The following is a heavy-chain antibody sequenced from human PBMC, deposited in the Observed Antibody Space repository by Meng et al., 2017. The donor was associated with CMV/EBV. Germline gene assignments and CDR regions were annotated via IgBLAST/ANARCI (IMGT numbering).Heavy chain of an antibody. J-gene: IGHJ3*02. CDR2: ISAYNGNT. V-gene: IGHV1-18*01. CDR3: ARPDSSGYYDAFDI. CDR1: GYTFTSYG. D-gene: IGHD3-22*01. Sequence: ASAKVSCKASGYTFTSYGISWVRQAPGQGLEWMRWISAYNGNTNYAQKLQGRVTMTTDTSTSTAYMELRSLRSDDTAVYYCARPDSSGYYDAFDIWGQGTMVTVSS.